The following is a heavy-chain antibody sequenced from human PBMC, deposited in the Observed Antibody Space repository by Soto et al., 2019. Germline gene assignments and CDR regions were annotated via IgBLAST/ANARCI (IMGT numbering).Heavy chain of an antibody. CDR2: IYYSGST. CDR1: GGSISSGGYY. D-gene: IGHD3-10*01. Sequence: PSETLSLTCTVSGGSISSGGYYWSWIRQHPGKGLEWIGYIYYSGSTYYNPSLKSRVTISVDTSKNQFSLKLSSVTAADTAVYYCARDVMVRGVINVYWFDPWGQGTLVTVLL. V-gene: IGHV4-31*03. CDR3: ARDVMVRGVINVYWFDP. J-gene: IGHJ5*02.